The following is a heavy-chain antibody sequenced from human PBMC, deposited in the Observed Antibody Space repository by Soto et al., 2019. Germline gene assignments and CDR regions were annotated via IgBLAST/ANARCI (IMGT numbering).Heavy chain of an antibody. J-gene: IGHJ3*01. CDR2: INAGNGNT. CDR1: GYTFTSYA. V-gene: IGHV1-3*01. Sequence: ASVKVSCKASGYTFTSYAMHWVRQAPGQRLEWMGWINAGNGNTKYSQKFQGRVTITRDTSASTAYMELSSLRSEDTAVYYCARPPSRNEVFDFWGKGTLVPVSS. CDR3: ARPPSRNEVFDF.